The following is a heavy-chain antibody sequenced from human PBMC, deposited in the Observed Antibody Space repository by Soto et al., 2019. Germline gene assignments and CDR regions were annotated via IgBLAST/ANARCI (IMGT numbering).Heavy chain of an antibody. Sequence: SETLSLTCTVSGGSISSYYWSWIRQPPGKGLEWIGYIYYSGSTNYNPSLKSRVTISVDTSKNQFSLNLSSVTAADTAVYYCARTTSYDFSYDYYYYMDVWGKGTTVTVSS. D-gene: IGHD3-3*01. V-gene: IGHV4-59*01. CDR3: ARTTSYDFSYDYYYYMDV. CDR1: GGSISSYY. CDR2: IYYSGST. J-gene: IGHJ6*03.